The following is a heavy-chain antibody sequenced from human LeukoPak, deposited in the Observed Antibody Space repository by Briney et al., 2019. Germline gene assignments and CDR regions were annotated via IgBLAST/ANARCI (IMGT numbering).Heavy chain of an antibody. V-gene: IGHV3-21*05. J-gene: IGHJ4*02. CDR2: ISTSLSYI. CDR1: GFTFSSYG. D-gene: IGHD5-18*01. CDR3: ARDRRGYSYGPVDY. Sequence: GGSLRLSCAASGFTFSSYGMHWVRQAPGKGLEWVAYISTSLSYIYYADSVKGRFTISRDNAKNSLYLEMNSLRAEDTAVYYCARDRRGYSYGPVDYWGQGTLVTVSS.